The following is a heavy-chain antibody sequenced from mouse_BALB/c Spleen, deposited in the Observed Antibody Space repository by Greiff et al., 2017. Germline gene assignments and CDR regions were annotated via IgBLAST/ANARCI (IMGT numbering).Heavy chain of an antibody. CDR2: ISNGGGST. V-gene: IGHV5-12-2*01. J-gene: IGHJ4*01. CDR1: GFTFSSYT. Sequence: DVMLVESGGGLVQPGGSLKLSCAASGFTFSSYTMSWVRQTPEKRLEWVAYISNGGGSTYYPDTVKGRFTISRDNAKNTLYLQMSSLKSEDTAMYYCARHYDGYAMDYWGQGTSVTVSS. CDR3: ARHYDGYAMDY. D-gene: IGHD2-12*01.